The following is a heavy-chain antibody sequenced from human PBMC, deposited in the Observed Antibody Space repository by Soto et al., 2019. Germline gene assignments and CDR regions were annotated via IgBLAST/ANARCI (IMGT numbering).Heavy chain of an antibody. CDR1: GFTFTSSA. CDR2: IVVGSGNT. CDR3: AAGRLNGYSDYDPHTFYYYYMDV. Sequence: ASVKVSCKASGFTFTSSAMQWVRQARGQRLEWIGWIVVGSGNTNYAQKFQERVTITRDMSTSTAYMELSSLRSEDAAVYYCAAGRLNGYSDYDPHTFYYYYMDVWGKGTTVTVSS. J-gene: IGHJ6*03. D-gene: IGHD5-12*01. V-gene: IGHV1-58*02.